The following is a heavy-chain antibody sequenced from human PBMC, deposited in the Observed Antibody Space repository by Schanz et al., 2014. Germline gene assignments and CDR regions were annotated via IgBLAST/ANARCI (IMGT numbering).Heavy chain of an antibody. CDR3: AEAEVDIWASSYARRDP. D-gene: IGHD2-2*01. CDR1: GYTFTTYA. J-gene: IGHJ5*02. V-gene: IGHV1-18*01. CDR2: SSVYTGNT. Sequence: QVQLVQSGAEVKKPGASVRVSCKASGYTFTTYAMSWVRQAPGQGLEWVGWSSVYTGNTKYGQKVQGRVTMTADASMNTASVKLTSPTSDDTTMQCCAEAEVDIWASSYARRDPWGQGTLVTVSS.